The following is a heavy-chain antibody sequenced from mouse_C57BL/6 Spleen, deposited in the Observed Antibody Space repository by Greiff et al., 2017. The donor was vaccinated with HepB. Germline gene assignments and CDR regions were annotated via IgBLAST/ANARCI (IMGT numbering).Heavy chain of an antibody. V-gene: IGHV1-76*01. J-gene: IGHJ4*01. CDR3: ARGDYGNSNVYYYAMDY. Sequence: QVQLQQSGAELVRPGASVKLSCKASGYTFTDYYINWVKQRPGQGLEWIARIYPGSGNTYYNEKFKGKATLTAEKSSSTAYMQLSSLTSEDSAVYFCARGDYGNSNVYYYAMDYWGQGTSVTVSS. CDR2: IYPGSGNT. CDR1: GYTFTDYY. D-gene: IGHD2-1*01.